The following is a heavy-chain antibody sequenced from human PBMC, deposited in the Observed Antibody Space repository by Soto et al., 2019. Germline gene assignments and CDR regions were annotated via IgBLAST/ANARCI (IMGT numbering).Heavy chain of an antibody. J-gene: IGHJ4*02. Sequence: QVQLVESGGGVVRPGRSLRLSCAATGFSFSTHGMHWVRQAPGKGLEWVAVIVNDGGEQDYSDSVKGRSTISRANSKNTLYLQVHNLRAEDTAVYYCASDDNYAANGLDHWGQGILVTVSS. CDR1: GFSFSTHG. CDR2: IVNDGGEQ. D-gene: IGHD4-4*01. V-gene: IGHV3-33*01. CDR3: ASDDNYAANGLDH.